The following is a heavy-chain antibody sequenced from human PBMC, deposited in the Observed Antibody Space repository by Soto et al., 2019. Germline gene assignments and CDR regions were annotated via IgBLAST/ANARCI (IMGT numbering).Heavy chain of an antibody. CDR1: GFTFSSYA. Sequence: PGGSLRLSCAASGFTFSSYAMHWVRQAPGKGLEWVAVISYDGSNKYYADSVKGRFTISRDNSKNTLYLQMNSLRAEDTAVYYCARDAHYYDSSGYYESYFDYWGQGTLVTVSS. J-gene: IGHJ4*02. CDR2: ISYDGSNK. CDR3: ARDAHYYDSSGYYESYFDY. D-gene: IGHD3-22*01. V-gene: IGHV3-30-3*01.